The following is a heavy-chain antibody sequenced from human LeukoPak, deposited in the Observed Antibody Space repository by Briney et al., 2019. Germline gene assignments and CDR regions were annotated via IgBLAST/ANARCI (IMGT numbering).Heavy chain of an antibody. CDR3: ARDQVPQWLVPFGMDV. Sequence: GGSLRLSCAASGFTFSSYWMSWVRQAPGKGLEWVANIKQDGSEKYYVDSVKGRFTISRDNAKSSLYLQMNSLRAEDTAVYYCARDQVPQWLVPFGMDVWGQGTAVTVSS. CDR2: IKQDGSEK. J-gene: IGHJ6*02. D-gene: IGHD6-19*01. CDR1: GFTFSSYW. V-gene: IGHV3-7*01.